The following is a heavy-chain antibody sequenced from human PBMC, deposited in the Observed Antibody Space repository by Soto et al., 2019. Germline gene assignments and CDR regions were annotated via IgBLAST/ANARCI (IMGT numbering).Heavy chain of an antibody. CDR1: GDSFTSYW. V-gene: IGHV5-51*01. Sequence: GEPMKISCQGSGDSFTSYWSGLVRQMPGKGLEWMGIIYPGDSDTRYSPSFQGQVTISADKSISTAYLQWSSLKASDTAMYYCASARSGTYFDYWGQGTLVTVSS. D-gene: IGHD1-26*01. CDR2: IYPGDSDT. CDR3: ASARSGTYFDY. J-gene: IGHJ4*02.